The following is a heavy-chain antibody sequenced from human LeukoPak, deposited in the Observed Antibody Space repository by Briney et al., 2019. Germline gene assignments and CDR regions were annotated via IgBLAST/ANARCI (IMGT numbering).Heavy chain of an antibody. J-gene: IGHJ4*02. Sequence: GGCLRLSCAASGFTFSTYAMTWVRQAPGKGLEWVSGINSNGDEIYYADPVRGRFAISRDNSNNALYLQMDSLRAEDTAVYYCANWIGSSSRDYWGQGTLVTVSS. CDR2: INSNGDEI. V-gene: IGHV3-23*01. CDR3: ANWIGSSSRDY. D-gene: IGHD6-6*01. CDR1: GFTFSTYA.